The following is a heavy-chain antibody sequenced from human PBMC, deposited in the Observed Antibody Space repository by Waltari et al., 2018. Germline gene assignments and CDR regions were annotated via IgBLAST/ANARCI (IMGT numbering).Heavy chain of an antibody. D-gene: IGHD3-16*02. CDR2: VDPEDGET. V-gene: IGHV1-69-2*01. J-gene: IGHJ3*02. CDR1: GYTFTDYY. Sequence: EVQLVQSGAEVKKPGATVKISCKVSGYTFTDYYMHWVQQAPGKGLEWMGLVDPEDGETIYAEKFQGRVTITADTSTDTAYMELSSLRSEDTAVYYCARGLMITFGGVIVADAFDIWGQGTMVTVSS. CDR3: ARGLMITFGGVIVADAFDI.